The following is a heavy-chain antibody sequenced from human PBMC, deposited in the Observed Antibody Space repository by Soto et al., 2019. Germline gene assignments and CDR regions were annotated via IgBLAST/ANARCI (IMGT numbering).Heavy chain of an antibody. V-gene: IGHV5-51*01. CDR1: GYSFTSYW. CDR2: IYPGDSDT. J-gene: IGHJ3*02. CDR3: AINYGGNSDAFDI. Sequence: GESLKLSCNGSGYSFTSYWIGWVRQMPGKGLEWMGIIYPGDSDTRYSPSFQGQVTISADKSISTAYLQWSSLKASDTAMYYCAINYGGNSDAFDIWGQGTMVTVSS. D-gene: IGHD4-17*01.